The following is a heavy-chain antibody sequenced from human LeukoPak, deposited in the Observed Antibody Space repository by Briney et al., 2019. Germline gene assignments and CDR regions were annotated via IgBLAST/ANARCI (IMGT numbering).Heavy chain of an antibody. D-gene: IGHD1-26*01. CDR1: GYTFTGYY. Sequence: ASVKVSCKACGYTFTGYYMHWVRQAPGQGLEWMGWINPNSGGSNYAQKFQGRVTMTRDTSISTAYMELSRLKSDDTAVYYCARERSSGSYFSYWGQGTLVTVSS. J-gene: IGHJ4*02. CDR2: INPNSGGS. CDR3: ARERSSGSYFSY. V-gene: IGHV1-2*02.